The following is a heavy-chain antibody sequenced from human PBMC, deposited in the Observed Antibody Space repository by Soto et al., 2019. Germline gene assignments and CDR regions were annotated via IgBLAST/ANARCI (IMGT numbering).Heavy chain of an antibody. CDR3: ARGHLGRYSSSWYPYYFDY. D-gene: IGHD6-13*01. V-gene: IGHV3-13*01. CDR2: IGTAGDT. CDR1: GFTFSSYD. Sequence: GGSLRLSCAASGFTFSSYDMHWVRQAPGKGLEWVSAIGTAGDTYYPGSVKGRFTISRENAKNSLYLQMNSLRAEDTAVYYCARGHLGRYSSSWYPYYFDYWGQGTLVTVSS. J-gene: IGHJ4*02.